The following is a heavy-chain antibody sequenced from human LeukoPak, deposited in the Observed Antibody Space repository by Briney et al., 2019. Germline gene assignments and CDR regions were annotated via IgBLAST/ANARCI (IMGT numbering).Heavy chain of an antibody. D-gene: IGHD2-15*01. CDR1: GGSISSGGYY. Sequence: SQTLSLTCTVSGGSISSGGYYWSWIRQHPGKGLEWIGYIYYSGSTYYNPSLKSRVTISVDTSKNQFSLKLSSVTAADTAVYYCARVNLVVAAIDYWGQGTLVTVSS. CDR2: IYYSGST. V-gene: IGHV4-31*03. CDR3: ARVNLVVAAIDY. J-gene: IGHJ4*02.